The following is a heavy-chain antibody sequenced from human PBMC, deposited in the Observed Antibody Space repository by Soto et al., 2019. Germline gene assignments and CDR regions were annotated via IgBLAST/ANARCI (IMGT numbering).Heavy chain of an antibody. D-gene: IGHD3-10*01. CDR3: AKDYYYDYYYGMDV. Sequence: SLRLSCAASGFNFSSYAMSWVRQAPGKGLDWVSGISGTSGGTYYADSVKGRFTISRDNSKNTLYLQMNSLRAEDTAVYYCAKDYYYDYYYGMDVWGQGTTVTVSS. CDR1: GFNFSSYA. J-gene: IGHJ6*02. CDR2: ISGTSGGT. V-gene: IGHV3-23*01.